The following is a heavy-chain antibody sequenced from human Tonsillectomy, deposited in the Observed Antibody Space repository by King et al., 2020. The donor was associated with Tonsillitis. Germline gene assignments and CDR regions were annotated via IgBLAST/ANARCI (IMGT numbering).Heavy chain of an antibody. Sequence: VQLVESGGEVKKPGASVKVSCKPSGYTFTSYGITWVRQAPGQGLEWMGWISTYNGNTQYAQNLQGRVTLTTDTSTSTAYMELTGLRSDDTAVYYCARGENYAVDYWGQGTLVTVSS. V-gene: IGHV1-18*01. CDR2: ISTYNGNT. CDR1: GYTFTSYG. D-gene: IGHD3-16*01. CDR3: ARGENYAVDY. J-gene: IGHJ4*02.